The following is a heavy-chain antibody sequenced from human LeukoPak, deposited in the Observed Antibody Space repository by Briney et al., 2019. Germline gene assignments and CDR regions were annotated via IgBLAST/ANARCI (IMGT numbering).Heavy chain of an antibody. V-gene: IGHV1-69*05. Sequence: SVKVSCKASGGTFSRYAISWVRQAPGQGLEWMGGIIPIFGTANYAQKFQSRVTITTDESTSTAYMELSSLRSEDTAVYSCAREYSSSSHPFSRYYYMAVWGKGTTVTVSS. CDR2: IIPIFGTA. CDR3: AREYSSSSHPFSRYYYMAV. D-gene: IGHD6-6*01. CDR1: GGTFSRYA. J-gene: IGHJ6*03.